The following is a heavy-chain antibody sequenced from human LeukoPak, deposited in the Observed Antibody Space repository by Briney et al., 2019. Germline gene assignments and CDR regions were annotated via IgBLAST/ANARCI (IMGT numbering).Heavy chain of an antibody. CDR3: ARGSGFSRYFDL. Sequence: SETLSLTCAVYGGSFSGYYRSWIRQPPGKGLEWIGEINHSGSTNYNPSLKSRVTISVDTSKNQFSLKLSSVTAADTAVYYCARGSGFSRYFDLWGRGTLVTVS. D-gene: IGHD3-10*01. J-gene: IGHJ2*01. CDR1: GGSFSGYY. V-gene: IGHV4-34*01. CDR2: INHSGST.